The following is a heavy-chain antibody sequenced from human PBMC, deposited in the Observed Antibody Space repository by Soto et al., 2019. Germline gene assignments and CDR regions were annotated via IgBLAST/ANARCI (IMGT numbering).Heavy chain of an antibody. CDR1: GGSINSYY. V-gene: IGHV4-59*01. CDR3: AKTALGWLDP. D-gene: IGHD2-21*02. Sequence: SETRSLTCSVSGGSINSYYWSWIRQPPGKGLEWIGYIFYSGRSGSTNYNPSLKSRVTISVDTSKNQFSLKVSSVTAADTAVYYCAKTALGWLDPWGQGTLVTVSS. J-gene: IGHJ5*02. CDR2: IFYSGRSGST.